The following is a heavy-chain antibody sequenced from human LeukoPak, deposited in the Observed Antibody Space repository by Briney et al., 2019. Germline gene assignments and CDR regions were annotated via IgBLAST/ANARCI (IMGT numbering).Heavy chain of an antibody. J-gene: IGHJ4*02. V-gene: IGHV1-69*13. Sequence: ASVKVSCKASGGTFSSYAISWVRQAPGQGLEWMGGIIPTFGTANYAQKFQGRVTITADESTSTAYMELSSLRSEDTAVYYCATPGGSGSYFDYWGQGTLVTVSS. CDR3: ATPGGSGSYFDY. CDR1: GGTFSSYA. D-gene: IGHD3-10*01. CDR2: IIPTFGTA.